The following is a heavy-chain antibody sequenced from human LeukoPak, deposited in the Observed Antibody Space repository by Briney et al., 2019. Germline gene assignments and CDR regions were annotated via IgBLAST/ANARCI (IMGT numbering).Heavy chain of an antibody. CDR2: ISGSGGST. CDR3: ARSRAVDGDYAY. D-gene: IGHD4-17*01. Sequence: PGGSLRLSCAASGFTFSSYAMSWVRQAPGKGLEWVSAISGSGGSTYYADSVKGRFTISRDNSKNTLYLQMNSLRAEDTAVYYCARSRAVDGDYAYWGQGTLVTVSS. V-gene: IGHV3-23*01. J-gene: IGHJ4*02. CDR1: GFTFSSYA.